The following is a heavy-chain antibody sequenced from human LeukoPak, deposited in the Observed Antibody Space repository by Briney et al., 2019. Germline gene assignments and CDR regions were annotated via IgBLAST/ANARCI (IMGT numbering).Heavy chain of an antibody. Sequence: SETLSLTCTVSGGSISSYYWSWIRQPPGKGLEWIGYIYYSGSTNYNPSLKSRVTISVDTSKNQFSLKLSSVTAADTAVYYCARSFYVYFDLWGRGTLVTVSS. V-gene: IGHV4-59*01. CDR3: ARSFYVYFDL. CDR1: GGSISSYY. J-gene: IGHJ2*01. D-gene: IGHD3-16*02. CDR2: IYYSGST.